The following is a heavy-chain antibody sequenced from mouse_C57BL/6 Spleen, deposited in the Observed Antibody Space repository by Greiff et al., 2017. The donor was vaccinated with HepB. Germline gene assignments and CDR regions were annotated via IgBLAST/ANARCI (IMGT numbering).Heavy chain of an antibody. J-gene: IGHJ3*01. D-gene: IGHD2-3*01. V-gene: IGHV5-17*01. Sequence: EVKVVESGGGLVKPGGSLKLSCAASGFTFSDYGLHWVRQAPEKGLEWVAYISSGSSTIYYADTVKGRFTISRDNAKNTLFLQMTSLRSEDTAMYYCARSYDGYYLAWVAYWGQGTLVTVSA. CDR1: GFTFSDYG. CDR2: ISSGSSTI. CDR3: ARSYDGYYLAWVAY.